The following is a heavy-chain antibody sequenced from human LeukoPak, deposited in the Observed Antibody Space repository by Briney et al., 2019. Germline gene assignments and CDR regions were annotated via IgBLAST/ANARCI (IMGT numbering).Heavy chain of an antibody. J-gene: IGHJ4*02. D-gene: IGHD5-12*01. Sequence: PSETLSLTCTVSGGSISSSSYYWGWIRQPPGKGLEWIGSIYYSGSTYYNPSLKSRVTTSVDTSKNQFSLKLSSVTAADTAVYYCARQHSGYDFRPEYYFDYWGQGTLVTVSS. CDR1: GGSISSSSYY. CDR3: ARQHSGYDFRPEYYFDY. V-gene: IGHV4-39*01. CDR2: IYYSGST.